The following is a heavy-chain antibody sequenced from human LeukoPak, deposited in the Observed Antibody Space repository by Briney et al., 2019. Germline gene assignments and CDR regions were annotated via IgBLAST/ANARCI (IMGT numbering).Heavy chain of an antibody. CDR3: ATEYCASSSCRFDS. V-gene: IGHV4-4*07. CDR1: GDSSSSYY. CDR2: ISTSGST. D-gene: IGHD2-2*01. J-gene: IGHJ4*02. Sequence: SETLSLTCSVSGDSSSSYYWSWIRQPAGKGLEWIGRISTSGSTNYNPSLKSRVTMSVDTSKNQFSLKLTSVTAADTAIYYCATEYCASSSCRFDSWGQGTLVTVSS.